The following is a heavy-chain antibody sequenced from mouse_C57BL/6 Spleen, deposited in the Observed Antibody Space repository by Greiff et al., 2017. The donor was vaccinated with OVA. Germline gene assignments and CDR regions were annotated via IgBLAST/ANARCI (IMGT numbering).Heavy chain of an antibody. CDR1: GYTFTSYW. D-gene: IGHD3-2*02. J-gene: IGHJ2*01. CDR3: ARALQLRRGLYFDY. Sequence: QVQLQQPGAELVKPGASVKLSCKASGYTFTSYWMQWVKQRPGQGLEWIGEIDPSDSYTNYNQKFKGKATLTVDTSSSTAYMQLSSLTSEDSAVYYCARALQLRRGLYFDYWGQGTTLTVSS. V-gene: IGHV1-50*01. CDR2: IDPSDSYT.